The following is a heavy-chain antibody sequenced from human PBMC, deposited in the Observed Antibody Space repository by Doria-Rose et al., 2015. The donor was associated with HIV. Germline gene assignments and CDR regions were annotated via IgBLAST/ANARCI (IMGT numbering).Heavy chain of an antibody. D-gene: IGHD6-13*01. CDR3: ARIKSSRWYHKYYFDF. V-gene: IGHV2-26*01. CDR1: GVSLSSPGMD. CDR2: IFSDDER. J-gene: IGHJ4*02. Sequence: QVTLKESGPVLVKPTETLTLTCTVSGVSLSSPGMDVSWIRQPPGKALEWLANIFSDDERSYKTSLKSRLNISSGTSKSQVVLTMTDMDPVDTATYYCARIKSSRWYHKYYFDFWGQGTLVIVSA.